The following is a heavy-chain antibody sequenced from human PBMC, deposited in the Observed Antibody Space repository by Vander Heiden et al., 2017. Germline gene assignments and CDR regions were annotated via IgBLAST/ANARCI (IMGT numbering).Heavy chain of an antibody. D-gene: IGHD2-15*01. V-gene: IGHV3-23*01. CDR2: ISGSGGST. CDR1: GFTFSSYA. CDR3: ATLSGRWYFDY. J-gene: IGHJ4*02. Sequence: EVQLFESGGGLVQPGGSLRLSCAASGFTFSSYAMSWVRQAPGKGLEWVSAISGSGGSTYDADSVKGRFTISRDNSKNTLYVQMNRLRAEDTAVYYCATLSGRWYFDYWVQGTLVTVSS.